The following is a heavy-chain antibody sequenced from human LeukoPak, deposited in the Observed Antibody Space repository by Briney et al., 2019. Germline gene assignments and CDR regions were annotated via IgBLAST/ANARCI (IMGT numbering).Heavy chain of an antibody. J-gene: IGHJ5*01. Sequence: GESLKISCKGSGYNFASYWIAWVRQMPGKGLEWMGIIYPGDSDTKYSRSFQGQVIISADKSTTTAYLQWSSLKASDTAMYYCARRQAAAVNWFDSWGQGTLVTVSS. CDR1: GYNFASYW. CDR2: IYPGDSDT. D-gene: IGHD6-25*01. CDR3: ARRQAAAVNWFDS. V-gene: IGHV5-51*01.